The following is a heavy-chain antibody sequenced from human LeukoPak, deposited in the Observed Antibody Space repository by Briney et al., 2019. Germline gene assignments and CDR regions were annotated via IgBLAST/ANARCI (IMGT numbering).Heavy chain of an antibody. CDR3: ARGPLQTPWGDCTNGVCYNDY. V-gene: IGHV1-3*01. D-gene: IGHD2-8*01. Sequence: VASVKVSCKASGYTFTSYAMHWVRQALGQRLEWMGWINAGNGNTKYSQKFQGRVTITRDTSASTAYMELSSLRSEDTAVYYCARGPLQTPWGDCTNGVCYNDYWGQGTLVTVSS. J-gene: IGHJ4*02. CDR2: INAGNGNT. CDR1: GYTFTSYA.